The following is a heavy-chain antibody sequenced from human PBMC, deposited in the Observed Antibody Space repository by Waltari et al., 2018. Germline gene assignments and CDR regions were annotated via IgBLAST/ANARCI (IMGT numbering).Heavy chain of an antibody. V-gene: IGHV3-30*18. CDR2: ISYDGKNE. J-gene: IGHJ4*02. Sequence: QVLLVESGGGVVQPGRSLRLSCAATGFIFSDYGMHRVRQAPGKGLEWVAVISYDGKNEKFADSVKGRFSISRDDSKNTLYLQMSSLRSEDTAVYYCAKDWGTYYYDASGYAFDYWGQGTLVTVSS. D-gene: IGHD3-22*01. CDR1: GFIFSDYG. CDR3: AKDWGTYYYDASGYAFDY.